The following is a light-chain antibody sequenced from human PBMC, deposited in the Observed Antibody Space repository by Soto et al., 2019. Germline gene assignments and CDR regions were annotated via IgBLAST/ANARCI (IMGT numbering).Light chain of an antibody. V-gene: IGLV1-47*01. J-gene: IGLJ2*01. CDR3: AEGDDRLSGL. Sequence: QSVLTQPPSASGTPGQRVTISCSGSSSNIGNNYVYCYQQLPGTAPKLLIYKNNQRPSGVPARFSGSTSGTSSSLAISGLRSEEEANYYRAEGDDRLSGLFGGGTQLTVL. CDR2: KNN. CDR1: SSNIGNNY.